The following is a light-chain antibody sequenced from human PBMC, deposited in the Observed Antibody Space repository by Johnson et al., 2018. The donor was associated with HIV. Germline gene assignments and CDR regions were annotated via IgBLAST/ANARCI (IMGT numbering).Light chain of an antibody. CDR1: SSNIGNNY. CDR2: AND. V-gene: IGLV1-51*01. CDR3: GTWDSSWGV. Sequence: QSVLTQPPSVSAAPGQKVTISCSGSSSNIGNNYVSWYRQLPGTAPKLLISANDKRPSGIPDRFSGSKSGTSATLGITGLQTGDEADYYCGTWDSSWGVFGTGTKVTVL. J-gene: IGLJ1*01.